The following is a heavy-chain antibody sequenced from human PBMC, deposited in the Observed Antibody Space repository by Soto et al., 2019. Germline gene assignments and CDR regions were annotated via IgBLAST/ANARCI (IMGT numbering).Heavy chain of an antibody. J-gene: IGHJ3*02. D-gene: IGHD1-26*01. Sequence: QVQLVQSGAEVKKPGSSVKVSCKATGGTFSSYAISWVRQAPGQGLEWMGGIIPIFGTANYAQKFQGRVTITADESTSTAYMELSSLRSEDTAVYYCARDMRSPRASGSSFSDAFDIWGQGTMVTVSS. CDR2: IIPIFGTA. V-gene: IGHV1-69*01. CDR1: GGTFSSYA. CDR3: ARDMRSPRASGSSFSDAFDI.